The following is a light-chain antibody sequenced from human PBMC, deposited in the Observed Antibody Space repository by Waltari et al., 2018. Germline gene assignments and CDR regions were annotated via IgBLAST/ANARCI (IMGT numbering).Light chain of an antibody. V-gene: IGLV3-25*03. CDR2: KDS. J-gene: IGLJ2*01. CDR3: QSADSSGTYEV. CDR1: ALPKQY. Sequence: SYELTQPPSVSVSPGQTARITCSGDALPKQYAYWYQQRPGQAPVLVIYKDSERPSGIPERFSGSRSGTTVTLTIRGVQAEDEADYYCQSADSSGTYEVFGGGTKLTVL.